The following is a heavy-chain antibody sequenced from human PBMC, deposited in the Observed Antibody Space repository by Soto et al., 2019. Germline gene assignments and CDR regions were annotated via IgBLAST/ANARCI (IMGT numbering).Heavy chain of an antibody. CDR3: AGGSGYPGWFDY. Sequence: TSETLSLACTVSGGSISSSSYYWGWIRQPPGKGLEWIGSIYYSGSTYYNPSLKSRVTISVDTSKNQFSLKLSSVTAADTSVYYCAGGSGYPGWFDYCGQITVVT. J-gene: IGHJ4*02. V-gene: IGHV4-39*01. D-gene: IGHD5-12*01. CDR1: GGSISSSSYY. CDR2: IYYSGST.